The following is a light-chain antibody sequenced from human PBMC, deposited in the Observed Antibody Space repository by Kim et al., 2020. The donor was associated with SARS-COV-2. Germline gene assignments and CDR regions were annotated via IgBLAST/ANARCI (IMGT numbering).Light chain of an antibody. CDR1: QDITNS. V-gene: IGKV1-33*01. J-gene: IGKJ4*01. Sequence: DIQMNQSPSSLSASVGDRLTITCQASQDITNSLNWYQQKSGKAPKLLIYDTSNLEAGVPSRFSGSGFGTDFTFTISSLQPEDIATYYCQQYDSLPLTFGGGTKVDIK. CDR3: QQYDSLPLT. CDR2: DTS.